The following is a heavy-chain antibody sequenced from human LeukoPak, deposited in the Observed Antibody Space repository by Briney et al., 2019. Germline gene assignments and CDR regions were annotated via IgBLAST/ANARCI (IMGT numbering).Heavy chain of an antibody. V-gene: IGHV3-48*03. D-gene: IGHD3-10*01. CDR3: ARVRWRFYGSGTYSGVDY. J-gene: IGHJ4*02. CDR1: GFTFNTYE. Sequence: GGSLRLSCADSGFTFNTYEMSWVRPTPGKGLEWVSYIGSSGTTRYYPHSVKGRFTISRDNAKNSLYQQINSLRAEDTAVYYCARVRWRFYGSGTYSGVDYWGQGTLVTVSS. CDR2: IGSSGTTR.